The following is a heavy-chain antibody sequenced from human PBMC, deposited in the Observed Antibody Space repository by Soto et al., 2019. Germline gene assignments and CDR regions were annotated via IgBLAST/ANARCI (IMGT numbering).Heavy chain of an antibody. CDR3: AKVLSYYYGLFDT. D-gene: IGHD3-22*01. J-gene: IGHJ5*02. Sequence: GGSLRLSCTASGFKFSDYAITWVRQAPGEGLEWVSVISGSGGVTYFADSVKGRFTVSRDNSKNTVFLQLNNVRAEDSAMYFCAKVLSYYYGLFDTWGLGTLVTVSS. CDR1: GFKFSDYA. CDR2: ISGSGGVT. V-gene: IGHV3-23*01.